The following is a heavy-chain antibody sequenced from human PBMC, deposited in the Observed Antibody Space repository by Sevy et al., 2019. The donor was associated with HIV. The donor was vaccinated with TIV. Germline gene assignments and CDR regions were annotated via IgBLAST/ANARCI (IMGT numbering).Heavy chain of an antibody. CDR3: AHETFGRFES. J-gene: IGHJ4*02. D-gene: IGHD3-16*01. CDR1: GFTFSANW. V-gene: IGHV3-7*01. Sequence: GGSLRLSCAASGFTFSANWMNWVRQAPGKGLEGVANIKAEGSDKHYVDSVEGRFTISRDNAKNLLFLQMNSLRVEDTAVYYCAHETFGRFESWGQGTLVTVSS. CDR2: IKAEGSDK.